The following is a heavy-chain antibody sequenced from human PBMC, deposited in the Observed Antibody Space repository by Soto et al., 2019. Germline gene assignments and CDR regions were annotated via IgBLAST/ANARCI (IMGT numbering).Heavy chain of an antibody. D-gene: IGHD2-15*01. J-gene: IGHJ6*02. V-gene: IGHV3-23*01. CDR3: AKGPGYCSGGSCYSSYYYGMDV. Sequence: GGSLRLSCAASGFTFSTYGMSWVRKAPGRGLEWVSAISGSGGTTYYADSVKGRFTISRDNSNNMLYLQMNSLRAEDTAIYYCAKGPGYCSGGSCYSSYYYGMDVWGQGTTVTVSS. CDR2: ISGSGGTT. CDR1: GFTFSTYG.